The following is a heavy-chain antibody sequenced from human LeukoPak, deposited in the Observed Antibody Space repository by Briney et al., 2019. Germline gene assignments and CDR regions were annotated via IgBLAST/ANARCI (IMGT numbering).Heavy chain of an antibody. J-gene: IGHJ5*02. V-gene: IGHV3-48*04. CDR3: ARDLGYQRLQGHWFDP. CDR2: ISSSSSTI. CDR1: GFTFSSYS. D-gene: IGHD2-2*01. Sequence: PGGSLRLSCAASGFTFSSYSMNWVRQAPGKGLEWVSYISSSSSTIYYADSVKGRFTISRDNAKNSLYLQMNGLRAEDAAVYYCARDLGYQRLQGHWFDPWGQGTLVTVSS.